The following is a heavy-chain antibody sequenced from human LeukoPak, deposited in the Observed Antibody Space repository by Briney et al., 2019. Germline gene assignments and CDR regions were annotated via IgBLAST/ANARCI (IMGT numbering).Heavy chain of an antibody. D-gene: IGHD3-3*01. Sequence: SETLSLTCTVSGGSISSSSYYWGWIRQPPGKGLEWIGSIYYSGSTYYNPSLKSRVTISVDTSKNQFSLKLSSVTAADTAVYHCAKAWSSYYDFWSGYYSWGQGTLVTVSS. CDR3: AKAWSSYYDFWSGYYS. CDR1: GGSISSSSYY. CDR2: IYYSGST. V-gene: IGHV4-39*01. J-gene: IGHJ5*02.